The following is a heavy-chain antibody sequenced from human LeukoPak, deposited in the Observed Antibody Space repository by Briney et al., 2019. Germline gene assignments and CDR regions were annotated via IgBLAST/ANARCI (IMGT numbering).Heavy chain of an antibody. CDR2: ITWNSAKI. D-gene: IGHD3-16*01. CDR1: GFMFEDYA. CDR3: ARDLSRRGGGGMDV. Sequence: GGSLRLSCAASGFMFEDYAMHWVRQGPGKALEWVAGITWNSAKIGYADSVKGRFTISRDNSKNTLYLQMNSLRAEDTAVYYCARDLSRRGGGGMDVWGQGTTVTVSS. V-gene: IGHV3-9*01. J-gene: IGHJ6*02.